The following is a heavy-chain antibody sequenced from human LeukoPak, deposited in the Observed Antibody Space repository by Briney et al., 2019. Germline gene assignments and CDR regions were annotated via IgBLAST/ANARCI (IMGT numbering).Heavy chain of an antibody. CDR2: MNPNSGNT. CDR3: ARGGYSSSWYKARNWFDP. J-gene: IGHJ5*02. D-gene: IGHD6-13*01. V-gene: IGHV1-8*01. CDR1: GYTFTSYD. Sequence: ASVKVSCKASGYTFTSYDINWVRQATGQGLEWMGWMNPNSGNTGYAQKFQGRVTMTRNTSISTAYMELSSLRSEDTAVYYCARGGYSSSWYKARNWFDPWGQGTLVTVSS.